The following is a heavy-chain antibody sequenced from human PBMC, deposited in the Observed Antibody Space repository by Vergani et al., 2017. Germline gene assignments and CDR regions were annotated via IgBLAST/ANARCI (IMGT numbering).Heavy chain of an antibody. V-gene: IGHV3-30*03. CDR3: ARDKSKRAPAVMGTYYYYMDV. D-gene: IGHD3-16*01. Sequence: QVHLVESGGGVVQPGRSLRLSCVVSGFTSSYYSMHWVRQAPGKGLEWVAVISYDGTQKYYADSVKGRFTISRDNSKSTLYLEMESLRVEDTAVYFCARDKSKRAPAVMGTYYYYMDVWGKGTKVTVSS. J-gene: IGHJ6*03. CDR2: ISYDGTQK. CDR1: GFTSSYYS.